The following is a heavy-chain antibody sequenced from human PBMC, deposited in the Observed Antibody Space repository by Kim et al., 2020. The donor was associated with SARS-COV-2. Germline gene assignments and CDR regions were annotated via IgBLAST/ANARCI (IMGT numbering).Heavy chain of an antibody. D-gene: IGHD6-13*01. V-gene: IGHV3-33*01. J-gene: IGHJ6*02. CDR3: ARGYSSSWSPDLYGLDV. Sequence: GGSLRLSCAASGFTFSSYGMHWVRQAPGKGLDWVAVIWFDGSNKYYADSVKGRYTISRDNPKNTLYLQMNSLRAEDTSVYYCARGYSSSWSPDLYGLDVWGQGTPVTVS. CDR1: GFTFSSYG. CDR2: IWFDGSNK.